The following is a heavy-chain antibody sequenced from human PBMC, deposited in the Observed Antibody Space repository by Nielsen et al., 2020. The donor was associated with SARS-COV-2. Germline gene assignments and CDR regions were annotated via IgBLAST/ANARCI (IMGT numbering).Heavy chain of an antibody. V-gene: IGHV5-51*01. CDR1: GYSFTSYW. J-gene: IGHJ4*02. D-gene: IGHD1-26*01. CDR2: IYPGDSDT. Sequence: KVSCKGSGYSFTSYWIGWVRQMPGKGLEWMGIIYPGDSDTRYSPSFQGQVTISADKSISTAYLQWSSLKASDTAMYHCATLVGATGYYFDYWGQGTLVTVSS. CDR3: ATLVGATGYYFDY.